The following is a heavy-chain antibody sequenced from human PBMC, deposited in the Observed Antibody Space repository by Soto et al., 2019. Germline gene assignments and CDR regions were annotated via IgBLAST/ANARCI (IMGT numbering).Heavy chain of an antibody. Sequence: SETLSLTCTVSGGSINSRSYYWGWIRQSPGKGLEWIGSIYYSGSTYYNPSLKSRVAMSVDTSKNQFSLKLRSVSAADTAVYYCARQRTSVVTQAYFDEWGQGSLVTVS. J-gene: IGHJ4*02. CDR3: ARQRTSVVTQAYFDE. V-gene: IGHV4-39*01. CDR1: GGSINSRSYY. CDR2: IYYSGST. D-gene: IGHD2-21*02.